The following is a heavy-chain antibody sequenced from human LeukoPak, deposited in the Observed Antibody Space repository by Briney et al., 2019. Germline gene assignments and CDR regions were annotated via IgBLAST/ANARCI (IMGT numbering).Heavy chain of an antibody. CDR2: ISSSSSYI. CDR3: ARDRGLYYYGYVIDV. J-gene: IGHJ6*02. CDR1: GFTFSRYS. V-gene: IGHV3-21*01. Sequence: GGSLRLSCAASGFTFSRYSMNWVRQAPGKGLEWVSSISSSSSYIYYADSVKGRFTISRDNAKNSLYLQMNSLRAEDTAVYYCARDRGLYYYGYVIDVWGQGTTVTVSS. D-gene: IGHD3-10*01.